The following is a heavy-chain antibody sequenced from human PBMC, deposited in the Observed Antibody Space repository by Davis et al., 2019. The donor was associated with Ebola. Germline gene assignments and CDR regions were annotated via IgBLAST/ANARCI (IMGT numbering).Heavy chain of an antibody. J-gene: IGHJ4*02. CDR2: INHSGST. V-gene: IGHV4-34*01. CDR1: GGSFSGYY. Sequence: SETLSLTCAVDGGSFSGYYWSWIRQPPGKGLEWIGEINHSGSTNYNPSLKSRFTMSVDTSKNQFSLKLSSVTAADTAVYYCARGPSVAGWDYWGQGTLVTVSS. CDR3: ARGPSVAGWDY. D-gene: IGHD6-19*01.